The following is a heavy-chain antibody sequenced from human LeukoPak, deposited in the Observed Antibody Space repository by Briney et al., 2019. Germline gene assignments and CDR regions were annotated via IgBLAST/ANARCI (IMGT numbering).Heavy chain of an antibody. Sequence: SETLSLTCTVSSDSTYWGWIRQPAGKGLEWIGRIHTTGSTNYNPSLNSRVTISLHTSNHQLSLKLSSVTAADTAVYYSARGARTITNDAFDIWGQGTMVTVSS. D-gene: IGHD1-1*01. CDR1: SDSTY. J-gene: IGHJ3*02. CDR3: ARGARTITNDAFDI. V-gene: IGHV4-4*07. CDR2: IHTTGST.